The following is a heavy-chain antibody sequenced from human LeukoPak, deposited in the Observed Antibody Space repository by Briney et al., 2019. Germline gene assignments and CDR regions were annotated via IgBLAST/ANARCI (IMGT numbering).Heavy chain of an antibody. CDR2: VYPGDSRT. CDR1: GYSFTSYW. Sequence: GESLKISCKGSGYSFTSYWIGWVRQTPGKGLEWMGVVYPGDSRTRYNPSFEGQVTISADKSINTAYLQWSSLKASDTAMYYCACREFYSPWPGPWGQGTLVTVSS. V-gene: IGHV5-51*01. J-gene: IGHJ5*02. D-gene: IGHD5-18*01. CDR3: ACREFYSPWPGP.